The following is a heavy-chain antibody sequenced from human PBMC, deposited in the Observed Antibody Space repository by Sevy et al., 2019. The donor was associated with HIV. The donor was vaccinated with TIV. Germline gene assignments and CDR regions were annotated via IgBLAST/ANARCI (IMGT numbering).Heavy chain of an antibody. Sequence: GESLKISCKGSGYIFTPYWIGWVRQMPGKGLEWMGIIYPGDSDTGYSSSFQGQVTISADKSISTAYLQWNRLKASDTAVCYCARQGVSDGFDYWGQGTLVTVSS. CDR3: ARQGVSDGFDY. V-gene: IGHV5-51*01. D-gene: IGHD2-8*01. CDR1: GYIFTPYW. CDR2: IYPGDSDT. J-gene: IGHJ4*02.